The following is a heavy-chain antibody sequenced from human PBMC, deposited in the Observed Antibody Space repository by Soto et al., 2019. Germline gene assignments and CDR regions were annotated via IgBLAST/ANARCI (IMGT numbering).Heavy chain of an antibody. CDR1: GGSISSSNW. D-gene: IGHD6-13*01. CDR3: VGLQPGDSSSWYPYYFDY. Sequence: SETLSLTCAVSGGSISSSNWWSWVRQPPGKGLEWIGEIYHSGSTNYNPSLKSRVTISVDKSKNQFSLKLSSVTAADTAVYYCVGLQPGDSSSWYPYYFDYWGQGTPVTVYS. J-gene: IGHJ4*02. CDR2: IYHSGST. V-gene: IGHV4-4*02.